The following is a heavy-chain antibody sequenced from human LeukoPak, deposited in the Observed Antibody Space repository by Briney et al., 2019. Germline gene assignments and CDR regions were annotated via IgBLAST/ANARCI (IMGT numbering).Heavy chain of an antibody. D-gene: IGHD1-20*01. V-gene: IGHV3-9*01. CDR1: GFTFDDYA. Sequence: GGSLRLSCAASGFTFDDYAMHWVRQAPGKGLEWVSGISWNSGSIGYADSVKGRFTISRDNAKNSLYLQMNSQRAEDTALYYCAKDGDSRGLTHFDYWGQGTLVTVSS. J-gene: IGHJ4*02. CDR2: ISWNSGSI. CDR3: AKDGDSRGLTHFDY.